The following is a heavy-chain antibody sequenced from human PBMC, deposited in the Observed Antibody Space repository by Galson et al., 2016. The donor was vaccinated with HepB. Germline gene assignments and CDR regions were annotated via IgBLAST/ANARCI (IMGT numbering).Heavy chain of an antibody. D-gene: IGHD5-18*01. J-gene: IGHJ4*02. CDR3: ARAQWRQARRAAYFDY. Sequence: SLRLSCAASGFTFSDYWMNWVRQAPGQGLEWVANIKRDGSQIYYVDSVKGRFTISRDNFQNSLFLQMNSLRAEDTAVYYCARAQWRQARRAAYFDYWAREPWSPSPQ. V-gene: IGHV3-7*04. CDR1: GFTFSDYW. CDR2: IKRDGSQI.